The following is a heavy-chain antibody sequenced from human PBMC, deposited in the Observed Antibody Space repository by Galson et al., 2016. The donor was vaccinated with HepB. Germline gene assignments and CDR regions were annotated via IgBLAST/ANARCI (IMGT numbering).Heavy chain of an antibody. CDR2: IYPGDSDT. CDR3: ARLPLGYCSGGSCYQYFDY. J-gene: IGHJ4*02. CDR1: GYSFTSYW. D-gene: IGHD2-15*01. Sequence: QSGAEVKKPGESLKISCKGSGYSFTSYWIGWVRQMPGKGLEWMGIIYPGDSDTRYSPSFQGKVTISADKSISTACLQWRSLKASDTAMYYCARLPLGYCSGGSCYQYFDYWGQGTLVTVSS. V-gene: IGHV5-51*03.